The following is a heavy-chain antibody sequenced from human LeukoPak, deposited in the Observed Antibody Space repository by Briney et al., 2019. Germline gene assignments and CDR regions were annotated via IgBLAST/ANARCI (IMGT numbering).Heavy chain of an antibody. V-gene: IGHV4-59*01. CDR2: IYYSGST. Sequence: KPSETLSLTCTVSGGSISSYYWSWIRQPPGKGLEWIGYIYYSGSTNYNPPLKSRVTISVDTSKNQFSLKLSSVTAADTAVYYCARVGVDSSGYYLLDYWGQGTLVTVSS. D-gene: IGHD3-22*01. CDR3: ARVGVDSSGYYLLDY. CDR1: GGSISSYY. J-gene: IGHJ4*02.